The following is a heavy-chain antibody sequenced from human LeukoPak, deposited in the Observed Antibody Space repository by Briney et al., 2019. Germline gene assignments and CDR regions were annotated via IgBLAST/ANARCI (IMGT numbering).Heavy chain of an antibody. D-gene: IGHD2-15*01. J-gene: IGHJ6*03. Sequence: SVKVSCKASGYTFSSYAISWVRQAPGQGLEWMGGIIPIFGTANYAQKFQGRVTITADKSTSTAYMELSSLRSEDTAVYYCARGDCSGGSCYNPYYYYYYMDVWGKGTTVTVSS. V-gene: IGHV1-69*06. CDR1: GYTFSSYA. CDR3: ARGDCSGGSCYNPYYYYYYMDV. CDR2: IIPIFGTA.